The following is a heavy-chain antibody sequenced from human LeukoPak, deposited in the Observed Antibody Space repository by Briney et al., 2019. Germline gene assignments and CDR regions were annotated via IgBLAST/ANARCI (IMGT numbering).Heavy chain of an antibody. CDR3: RGTWRLDYYDSSGYTDTFDY. V-gene: IGHV4-59*01. J-gene: IGHJ4*02. Sequence: SETLSLTCTVSGGSISGYYWSWIRQPPGKGLEWIGYIYYSGSTYYNPSLKSRGTISIDTSKNQFSLKLSSVTAADTAVYYCRGTWRLDYYDSSGYTDTFDYWGQGTLVTVSS. CDR2: IYYSGST. D-gene: IGHD3-22*01. CDR1: GGSISGYY.